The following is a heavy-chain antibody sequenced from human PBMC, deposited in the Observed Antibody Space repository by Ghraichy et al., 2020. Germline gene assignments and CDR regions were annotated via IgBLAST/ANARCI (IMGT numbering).Heavy chain of an antibody. Sequence: GGSLRLSCAASGFTFRTNWMSWVRQAPGKGLEWVANINQGGSAKFYVDSVEGRSTISRDNAKNSLYLQMYSMRAEDTAVYYCVRECSICCYYAMDVWGQGTTVTVSS. CDR3: VRECSICCYYAMDV. J-gene: IGHJ6*02. V-gene: IGHV3-7*01. CDR2: INQGGSAK. CDR1: GFTFRTNW. D-gene: IGHD2-2*01.